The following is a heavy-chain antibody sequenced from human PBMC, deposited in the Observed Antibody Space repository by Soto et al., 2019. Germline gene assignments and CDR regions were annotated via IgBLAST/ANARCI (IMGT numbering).Heavy chain of an antibody. CDR3: AHRRAVTTGYRY. J-gene: IGHJ4*02. CDR1: GFSLSTSGVG. CDR2: IYWDYDK. V-gene: IGHV2-5*02. D-gene: IGHD4-17*01. Sequence: SGPTLVNPTQTLTLPCTFSGFSLSTSGVGVGWIRQPPGKALEWLALIYWDYDKRYSPSLKSRLTITKDTSKNQVVLTMTNMYPVDTATYYCAHRRAVTTGYRYWGQGTLVTVSS.